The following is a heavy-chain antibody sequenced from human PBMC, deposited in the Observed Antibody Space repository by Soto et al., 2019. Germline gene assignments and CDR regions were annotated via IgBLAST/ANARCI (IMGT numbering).Heavy chain of an antibody. Sequence: SETLSLTCTVSGGSISSYYWSWIRQPTGKGLEWIGYIYYSGSTNYNPSLKSRVTISVDTSKNQFSLKLSSVTAADTAVYYCARSAYHCSGGSCYSGWFDPWGQGTLVTVS. CDR3: ARSAYHCSGGSCYSGWFDP. J-gene: IGHJ5*02. CDR1: GGSISSYY. D-gene: IGHD2-15*01. V-gene: IGHV4-59*01. CDR2: IYYSGST.